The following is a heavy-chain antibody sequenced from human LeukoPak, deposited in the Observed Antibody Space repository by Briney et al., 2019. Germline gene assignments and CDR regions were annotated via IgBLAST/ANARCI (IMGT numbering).Heavy chain of an antibody. V-gene: IGHV4-59*01. CDR1: GGSISSYY. D-gene: IGHD1-26*01. J-gene: IGHJ4*02. Sequence: PSETLSLTCTVSGGSISSYYWSWLRQPPGKGLEGIGYIYYSGSTNYNPSLKSRVTISVDTSKNQFSLKLSSVTAADTAVYYCARDSGSYYGSLWGQGTLVTVSS. CDR3: ARDSGSYYGSL. CDR2: IYYSGST.